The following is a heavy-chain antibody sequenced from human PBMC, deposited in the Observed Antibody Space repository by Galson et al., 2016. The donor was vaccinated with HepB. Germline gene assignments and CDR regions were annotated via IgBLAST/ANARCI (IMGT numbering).Heavy chain of an antibody. CDR3: VKGKGRYDYRSAWAYHLDY. CDR1: GFIFDVYV. V-gene: IGHV3-9*01. J-gene: IGHJ4*02. Sequence: SLRLSCAASGFIFDVYVMHWVRQPPGKGLEWVSGINWNSGSIDYADSVKGRFTVSRDNAKNSLYLQMNSLRADDTALYYCVKGKGRYDYRSAWAYHLDYWGQGTLVTVSS. CDR2: INWNSGSI. D-gene: IGHD6-19*01.